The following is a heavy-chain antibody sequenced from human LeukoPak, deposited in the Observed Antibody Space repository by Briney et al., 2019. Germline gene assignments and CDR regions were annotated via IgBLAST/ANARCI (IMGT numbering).Heavy chain of an antibody. Sequence: GRSLRLSSAASGFAFSDYHMSWIRPAPGKGLEWVSGISSSSDYTNYADSVRGRFTISRDNAKKSMYLQMNSLRAEDTAVYYCAGPTCLRGAYCSTNFWGQGTLVTVSS. CDR3: AGPTCLRGAYCSTNF. D-gene: IGHD2-2*01. V-gene: IGHV3-11*03. J-gene: IGHJ4*02. CDR2: ISSSSDYT. CDR1: GFAFSDYH.